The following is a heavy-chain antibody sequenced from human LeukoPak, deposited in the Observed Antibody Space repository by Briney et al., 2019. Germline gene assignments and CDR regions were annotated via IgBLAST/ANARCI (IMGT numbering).Heavy chain of an antibody. CDR2: IIPIFGTA. V-gene: IGHV1-69*13. Sequence: ASVKVSCKASGGTFISYAISWVRQAPGQGLEWMGGIIPIFGTANYAQKFQGRVTITADESTSTAYMELSSLRSEDTAVYYCAIVRRKIYCGGDCYFPAIWGQGTMVTVSS. J-gene: IGHJ3*02. CDR3: AIVRRKIYCGGDCYFPAI. D-gene: IGHD2-21*02. CDR1: GGTFISYA.